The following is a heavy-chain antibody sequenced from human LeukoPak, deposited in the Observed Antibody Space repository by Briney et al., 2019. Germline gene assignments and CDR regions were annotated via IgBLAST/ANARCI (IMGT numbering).Heavy chain of an antibody. D-gene: IGHD2-15*01. Sequence: GGSLRLSCAASAFTFNTYWMHWVRQVPRRGLEWVSRINGDESSTNYADSVKGRFTISRDNSKNTLYLQMNSLRADDTAVYYCAGGSLGSGTSSDCCPLDYWGQGTLVTVSS. CDR1: AFTFNTYW. CDR3: AGGSLGSGTSSDCCPLDY. V-gene: IGHV3-74*01. CDR2: INGDESST. J-gene: IGHJ4*02.